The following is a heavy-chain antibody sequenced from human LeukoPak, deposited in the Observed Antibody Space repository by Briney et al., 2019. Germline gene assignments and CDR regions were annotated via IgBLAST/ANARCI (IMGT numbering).Heavy chain of an antibody. CDR1: GYTFTSYY. CDR2: INPSGGST. CDR3: ARDMLSDSSGYYYGVHFDY. D-gene: IGHD3-22*01. Sequence: ASVKVSFKASGYTFTSYYMHWVRQAPGQGLEWMGIINPSGGSTSYAQKFQGRVTMTRDTSTSTVYMELSSLRSEDTAVYYCARDMLSDSSGYYYGVHFDYWGQGTLVTVSS. J-gene: IGHJ4*02. V-gene: IGHV1-46*01.